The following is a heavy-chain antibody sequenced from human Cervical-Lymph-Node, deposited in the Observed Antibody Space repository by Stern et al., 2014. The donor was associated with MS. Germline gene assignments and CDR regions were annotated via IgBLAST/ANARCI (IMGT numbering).Heavy chain of an antibody. Sequence: VQLGQSGAEVKKPGASMRISCKASGYTFTNYYVHWVRQAPGQRLEWMGIINPTTGRTSYAQRFQGRVTMTRDTSTNTAYMELSSLGPEDTAVYFCARAQDYSNVVANYWGQGTLVTVSS. CDR3: ARAQDYSNVVANY. CDR2: INPTTGRT. J-gene: IGHJ4*02. D-gene: IGHD2-8*01. CDR1: GYTFTNYY. V-gene: IGHV1-46*03.